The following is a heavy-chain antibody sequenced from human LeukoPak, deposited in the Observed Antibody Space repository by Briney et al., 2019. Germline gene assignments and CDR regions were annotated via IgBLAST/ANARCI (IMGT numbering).Heavy chain of an antibody. CDR1: GGTFSSYA. V-gene: IGHV1-69*04. D-gene: IGHD3-3*01. Sequence: SVKVSCKASGGTFSSYAISWVRQAPGQGLEWMGRIIPILGIANYAQKLQGRVTMTTDTSTSTAYMELRSLRSDDTAVYYCARKVILGYYDFWSGPFDIWGQGTMVTVSS. CDR3: ARKVILGYYDFWSGPFDI. J-gene: IGHJ3*02. CDR2: IIPILGIA.